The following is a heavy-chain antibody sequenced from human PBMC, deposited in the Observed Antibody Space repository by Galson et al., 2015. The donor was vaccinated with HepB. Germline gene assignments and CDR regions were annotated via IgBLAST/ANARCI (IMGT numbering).Heavy chain of an antibody. D-gene: IGHD6-19*01. J-gene: IGHJ3*02. V-gene: IGHV3-9*01. CDR3: AKVGTAVAAKWKAFVI. Sequence: SLRLSCAASGFTFDDYAMHWVRQAPGKGLEWVSGISWNSGSIGYADSVKGRFTISRDNAKNSLYLQMNSLRAEDTALYYCAKVGTAVAAKWKAFVIWGQGTMVTVSS. CDR1: GFTFDDYA. CDR2: ISWNSGSI.